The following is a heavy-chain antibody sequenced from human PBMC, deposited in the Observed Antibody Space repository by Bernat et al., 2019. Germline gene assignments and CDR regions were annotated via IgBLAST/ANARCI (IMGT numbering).Heavy chain of an antibody. CDR1: GLTFIKAW. CDR3: AKPLGGSDAFDI. Sequence: EVQLVESGGDLVKPGGSLRLSCEASGLTFIKAWMHWVRQAPGKGLEWVSAISGSGGSTYYADSVKGRFTISRDNSKNTLYLQMNSLRAEDTAVYYCAKPLGGSDAFDIWGQGTMVTVSS. CDR2: ISGSGGST. V-gene: IGHV3-23*04. J-gene: IGHJ3*02. D-gene: IGHD3-16*01.